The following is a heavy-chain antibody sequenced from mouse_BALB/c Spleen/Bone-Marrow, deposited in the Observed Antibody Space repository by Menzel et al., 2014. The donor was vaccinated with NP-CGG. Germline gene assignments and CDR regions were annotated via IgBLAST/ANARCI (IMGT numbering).Heavy chain of an antibody. CDR1: GYTFTRYY. Sequence: QVQLKHSGAELVKPGASVKLSCKASGYTFTRYYMYWVKQRPGQGLEWIGGINPYNGGTHFNEKFKSKATLTVDKSSSTAYMQLNSLTSEDSAVYYCSLLGDYWGQGTTLPVSS. V-gene: IGHV1-53*01. D-gene: IGHD1-1*01. J-gene: IGHJ2*01. CDR2: INPYNGGT. CDR3: SLLGDY.